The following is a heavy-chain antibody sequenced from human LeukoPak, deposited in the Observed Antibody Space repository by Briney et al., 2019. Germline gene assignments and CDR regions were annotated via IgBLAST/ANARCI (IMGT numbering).Heavy chain of an antibody. D-gene: IGHD3-22*01. J-gene: IGHJ4*02. V-gene: IGHV3-30*03. Sequence: GRSLRLSCAASGFTFSSYGMHWVRQAPGKGLEWVEVISYDGSNKYYADSVKGRFTISRDNSKNKLYLQMNSLRAEDTAVYYCARGDDYYDSSFDYWGQGTLVTVSS. CDR1: GFTFSSYG. CDR3: ARGDDYYDSSFDY. CDR2: ISYDGSNK.